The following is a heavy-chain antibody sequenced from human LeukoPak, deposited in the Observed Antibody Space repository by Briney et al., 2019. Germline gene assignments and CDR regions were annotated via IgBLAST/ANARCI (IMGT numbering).Heavy chain of an antibody. CDR2: IYSGGST. D-gene: IGHD2-15*01. CDR1: GLTVSRNY. V-gene: IGHV3-53*01. CDR3: AKGGRYCSGGNCYFFDY. J-gene: IGHJ4*02. Sequence: GGSLRLSCAASGLTVSRNYMSWVRQAPGKGLESVSVIYSGGSTYYAESVRGRFTISRDNSKTTLYLQMNSLRADDTAVYYCAKGGRYCSGGNCYFFDYWGQGTLVTVSS.